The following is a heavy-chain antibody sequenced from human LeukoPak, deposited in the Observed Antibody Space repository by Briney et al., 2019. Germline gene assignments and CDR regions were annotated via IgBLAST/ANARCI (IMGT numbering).Heavy chain of an antibody. J-gene: IGHJ4*02. V-gene: IGHV3-48*01. D-gene: IGHD3-9*01. CDR1: GSTFSSHT. CDR3: ARDGALRYFDWLPASFDY. Sequence: PGGSLRLSCAASGSTFSSHTMNWVRQAPGKGLEWVSYISSTSSVIYYADSVKGRYTISRDNSKNTLYLQMNSLRAEDTAVYYCARDGALRYFDWLPASFDYWGQGTLVTVSS. CDR2: ISSTSSVI.